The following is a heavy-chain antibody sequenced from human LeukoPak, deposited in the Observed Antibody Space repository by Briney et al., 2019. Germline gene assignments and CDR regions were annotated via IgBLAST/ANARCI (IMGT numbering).Heavy chain of an antibody. Sequence: GGSLRLSCAASGFTFSDYYMSWIRQAPGKGLEWVSVVSGSGGRTYYADSVKGRFTISRDNSKNTLYVQMNSLRAEDTAVYYCAGGVGTTRPDAFDIWGQGTMVTVS. J-gene: IGHJ3*02. CDR1: GFTFSDYY. CDR2: VSGSGGRT. D-gene: IGHD1-26*01. V-gene: IGHV3-23*01. CDR3: AGGVGTTRPDAFDI.